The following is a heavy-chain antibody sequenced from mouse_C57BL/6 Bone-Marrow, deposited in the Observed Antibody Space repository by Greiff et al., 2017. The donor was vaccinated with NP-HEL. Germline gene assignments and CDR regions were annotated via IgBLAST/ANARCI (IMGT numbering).Heavy chain of an antibody. J-gene: IGHJ3*01. D-gene: IGHD2-3*01. CDR2: INPNNGGT. V-gene: IGHV1-18*01. Sequence: VQLQQSGAELARPGASVKLSCKASGYTFTDYNMDWVKQSHGKSLEWIGDINPNNGGTIYNQKFKGKATLNVDKTSSTAYMELRSLTSEDTAVYYCARERVYDGYYWFAYWGQGTLVTVSA. CDR1: GYTFTDYN. CDR3: ARERVYDGYYWFAY.